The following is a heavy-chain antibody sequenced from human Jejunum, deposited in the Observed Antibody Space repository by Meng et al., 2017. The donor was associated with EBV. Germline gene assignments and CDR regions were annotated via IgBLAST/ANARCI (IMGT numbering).Heavy chain of an antibody. CDR1: GGSFTDYY. D-gene: IGHD3-10*01. V-gene: IGHV4-34*01. CDR3: ARLGGYASGTYYPIDP. J-gene: IGHJ5*02. CDR2: INHGGGA. Sequence: PSSTLPLTCAVYGGSFTDYYWPWLRQPPGKGLEWIGEINHGGGAIYNPSLKSRVTISVDTSKNQFSLKLSSVTAADTAVYYCARLGGYASGTYYPIDPWGQGTLVTVSS.